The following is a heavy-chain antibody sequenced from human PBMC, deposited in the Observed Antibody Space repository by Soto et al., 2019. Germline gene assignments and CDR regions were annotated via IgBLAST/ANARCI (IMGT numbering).Heavy chain of an antibody. J-gene: IGHJ4*02. CDR3: ARDEAAAGSWYFDY. V-gene: IGHV4-4*07. D-gene: IGHD6-13*01. Sequence: PSETLSLICTVSGGSISSYYWSWIRQPAGKGLEWIGRIYTSGSTNYNPSLKSRVTMSVDTSKNQFSLKLSSVTAADTAVYYCARDEAAAGSWYFDYWGQGTLVTVSS. CDR1: GGSISSYY. CDR2: IYTSGST.